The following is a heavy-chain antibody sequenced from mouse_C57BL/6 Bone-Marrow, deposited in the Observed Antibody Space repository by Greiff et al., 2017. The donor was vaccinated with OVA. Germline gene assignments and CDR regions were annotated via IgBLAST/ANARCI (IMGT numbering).Heavy chain of an antibody. CDR3: ARDLYYDSSLYWYFDV. D-gene: IGHD1-1*01. CDR1: GFTFSSYA. CDR2: ISDGGSYT. Sequence: EVKLVESGGGLVKPGGSLKLSCAASGFTFSSYAMSWVRQTPEKRLEWVATISDGGSYTYYPDNVKGRFTISRDNAKNNLYLQMSHLKSEDTAMYYCARDLYYDSSLYWYFDVWGTGTTVTVSS. J-gene: IGHJ1*03. V-gene: IGHV5-4*01.